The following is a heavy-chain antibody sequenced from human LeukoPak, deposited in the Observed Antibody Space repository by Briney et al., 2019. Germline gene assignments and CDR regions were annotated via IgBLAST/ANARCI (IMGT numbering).Heavy chain of an antibody. CDR1: GYTFTAYY. J-gene: IGHJ3*02. CDR3: ARGGSRSPRDAFDI. D-gene: IGHD6-13*01. CDR2: INPNTGDT. Sequence: ASVKVSCKASGYTFTAYYAHWVRQAPGQGLEWIGWINPNTGDTNYAPKFQGRVTMTRDTSTSTVYMELSSLRSEDTAVYYCARGGSRSPRDAFDIWGQGTMVTVSS. V-gene: IGHV1-2*02.